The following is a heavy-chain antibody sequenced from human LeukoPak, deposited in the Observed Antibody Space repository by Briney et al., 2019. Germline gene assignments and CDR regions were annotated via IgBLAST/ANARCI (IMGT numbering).Heavy chain of an antibody. V-gene: IGHV4-4*07. CDR1: GGSISSYY. Sequence: SETLSLTCTVSGGSISSYYWSWIRQPAGKGLEWIGRIYTSGSTNYNPSLKSRVTMSVDTSKNQFSLKLSSVTAADTAVYYCARHQYLPYDSSGSLDYWGQGTLVTVSS. J-gene: IGHJ4*02. CDR3: ARHQYLPYDSSGSLDY. D-gene: IGHD3-22*01. CDR2: IYTSGST.